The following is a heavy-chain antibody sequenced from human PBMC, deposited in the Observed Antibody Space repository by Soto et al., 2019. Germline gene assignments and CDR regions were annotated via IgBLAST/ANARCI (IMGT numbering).Heavy chain of an antibody. J-gene: IGHJ4*02. CDR2: VSYTGST. CDR1: GESITSLGHY. CDR3: TRGDY. V-gene: IGHV4-31*03. Sequence: QVHLQESGPGLVKPSQTLSLACSVSGESITSLGHYWTWVRQPPGKGLEWIGFVSYTGSTFYNSALRSRVTISRHTSQNQCFLDVKSVTVADTAMYFCTRGDYWGQGVLVTVS.